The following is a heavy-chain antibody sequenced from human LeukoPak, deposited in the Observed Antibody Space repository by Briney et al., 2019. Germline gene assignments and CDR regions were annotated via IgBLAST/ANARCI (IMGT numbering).Heavy chain of an antibody. CDR3: ARADGYCSSTSCYGEEDY. CDR2: ISSSSSYI. J-gene: IGHJ4*02. Sequence: PRGSLRLSCAASGFTFSSYSMNWVRQAPGKGLEWVSSISSSSSYIYYADSVKGRFTISRDNAKNSLYLQMNSLRAEDTAVYYCARADGYCSSTSCYGEEDYWGQGTLVTVSS. V-gene: IGHV3-21*01. CDR1: GFTFSSYS. D-gene: IGHD2-2*01.